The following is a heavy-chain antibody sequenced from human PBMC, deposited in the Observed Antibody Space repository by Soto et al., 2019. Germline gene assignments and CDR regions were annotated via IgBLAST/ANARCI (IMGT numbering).Heavy chain of an antibody. D-gene: IGHD3-3*01. J-gene: IGHJ5*02. CDR3: ARALTIFGVVIDNNWFDP. CDR1: GGTFSSYT. Sequence: QVQLVQSGAEVKKPGSSVKVSCKASGGTFSSYTISWVRQAPGQGLEWMGRIIPIHGIANYAQKFQGRVTITADKSTSRAYMELSSLRSEDTAVYYCARALTIFGVVIDNNWFDPWGQGTLVTVSS. V-gene: IGHV1-69*02. CDR2: IIPIHGIA.